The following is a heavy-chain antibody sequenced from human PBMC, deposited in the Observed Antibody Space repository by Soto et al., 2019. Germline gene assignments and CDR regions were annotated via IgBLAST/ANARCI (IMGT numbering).Heavy chain of an antibody. CDR2: IYPGDSDT. CDR1: GYSFTSYW. Sequence: PGESLKISCRGSGYSFTSYWIGWVRQMPGKGLEWMGIIYPGDSDTRYSPSFQGQVTISADKSISTAYLQWSSLKASDTAMYYCARQGGYCISTSCYYYYGMDVWGQGTTVTVSS. CDR3: ARQGGYCISTSCYYYYGMDV. V-gene: IGHV5-51*01. J-gene: IGHJ6*02. D-gene: IGHD2-2*03.